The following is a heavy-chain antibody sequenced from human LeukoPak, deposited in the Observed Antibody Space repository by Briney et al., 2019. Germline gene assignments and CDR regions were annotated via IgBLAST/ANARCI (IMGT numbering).Heavy chain of an antibody. CDR1: GFTFSSYA. CDR2: ISGSGGRT. J-gene: IGHJ4*02. V-gene: IGHV3-23*01. Sequence: GGSLSLSCAAYGFTFSSYAMSWVRQAPGKGREWVSAISGSGGRTYYADSVKGRFTISRDNSKNTLYLQMNSLRAEDTAVYYCEKNAYYDSSGYLFDFWGQGTLVTVSS. CDR3: EKNAYYDSSGYLFDF. D-gene: IGHD3-22*01.